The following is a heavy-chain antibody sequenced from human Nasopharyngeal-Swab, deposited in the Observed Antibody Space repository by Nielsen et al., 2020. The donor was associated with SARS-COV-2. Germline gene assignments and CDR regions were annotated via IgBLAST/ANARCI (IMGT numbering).Heavy chain of an antibody. V-gene: IGHV3-74*01. J-gene: IGHJ4*02. CDR1: GFTFGTYW. D-gene: IGHD2-2*01. CDR3: ARGYAAMSFVDY. Sequence: GGSLRLSCAASGFTFGTYWMHWVRQAPGKGLEWVSRINSDGSSTGDADSVKGRFTVSRDNAKNTLYLQMNSLRAEDTAVYYCARGYAAMSFVDYWGQGTLVNVSS. CDR2: INSDGSST.